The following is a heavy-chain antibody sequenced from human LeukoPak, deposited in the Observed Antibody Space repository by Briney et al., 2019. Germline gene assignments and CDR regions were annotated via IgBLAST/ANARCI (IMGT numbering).Heavy chain of an antibody. J-gene: IGHJ4*02. CDR2: IKQDGSEK. CDR3: ARYTSGYYNN. Sequence: GGSLRLSCAASGFTFSNDWMTWVRQAPGKGLEWVANIKQDGSEKYYVDSVKGRFTISRDNAKNSLYLQMNSLRAEDTAVYYCARYTSGYYNNWVQGTLVTVSS. V-gene: IGHV3-7*01. CDR1: GFTFSNDW. D-gene: IGHD3-22*01.